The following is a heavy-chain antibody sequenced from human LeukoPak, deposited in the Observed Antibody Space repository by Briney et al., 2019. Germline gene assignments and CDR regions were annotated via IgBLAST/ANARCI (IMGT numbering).Heavy chain of an antibody. CDR2: IYYSGST. J-gene: IGHJ4*02. CDR1: GGSISSYY. Sequence: SETLSLTCTVSGGSISSYYWSCIRQPPGKGLEWIAYIYYSGSTNYNPSLKSRVTISVDTSKNQFSLKLSSVTAADTAVYYCARRSAGATHFDYWGQGTLVTVSS. D-gene: IGHD1-26*01. V-gene: IGHV4-59*08. CDR3: ARRSAGATHFDY.